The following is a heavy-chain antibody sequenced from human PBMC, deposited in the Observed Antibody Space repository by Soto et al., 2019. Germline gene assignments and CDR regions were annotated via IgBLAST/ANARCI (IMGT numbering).Heavy chain of an antibody. CDR3: ARNAGVRYCSGGSCYYYGMDV. V-gene: IGHV1-18*04. J-gene: IGHJ6*02. CDR1: GYTFTSYG. D-gene: IGHD2-15*01. Sequence: ASVKVSCKASGYTFTSYGISWVRQAPGQGLEWMGWISAYNGNTNYAQKLQGRVTMTTDTSTSTAYMEPRSLRSDDTAVYYCARNAGVRYCSGGSCYYYGMDVWGQGTTVTVSS. CDR2: ISAYNGNT.